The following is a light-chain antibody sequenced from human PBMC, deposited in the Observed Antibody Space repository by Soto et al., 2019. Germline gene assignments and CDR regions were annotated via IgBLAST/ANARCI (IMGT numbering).Light chain of an antibody. CDR1: QGISNN. CDR2: AAS. CDR3: QKYSSAPPIT. V-gene: IGKV1-27*01. Sequence: DIQMTQSPSSLSASVGDRVTITCRASQGISNNLAWFQQKPGKFPKLLIYAASTLHSGVPSRFSGSGSGTDFTLTISSLQPEDVATYYCQKYSSAPPITFGQGTRLYIK. J-gene: IGKJ5*01.